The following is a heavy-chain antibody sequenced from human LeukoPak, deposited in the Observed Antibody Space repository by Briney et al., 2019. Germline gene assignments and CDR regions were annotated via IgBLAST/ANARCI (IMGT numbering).Heavy chain of an antibody. V-gene: IGHV4-31*03. CDR3: ARVPVTRPGAFDI. D-gene: IGHD3-16*02. CDR2: IYYSGST. Sequence: SETLSLTCTVSGGSMSSGGYYWSWIRQHPGKGLEWIGYIYYSGSTYYNSSLKSRVTISVDTSKNQFSLKLSSVTAADTVVYYCARVPVTRPGAFDIWGEGTMVTVSS. CDR1: GGSMSSGGYY. J-gene: IGHJ3*02.